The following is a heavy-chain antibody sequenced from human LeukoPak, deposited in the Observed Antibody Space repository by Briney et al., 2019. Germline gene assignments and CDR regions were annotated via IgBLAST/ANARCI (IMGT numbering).Heavy chain of an antibody. D-gene: IGHD3-10*01. CDR1: GYTFTGHY. CDR3: AKEESYYGSGSYDY. J-gene: IGHJ4*02. Sequence: ASLKVSCKASGYTFTGHYLHWVRQAPGRGLEWMGWLNPSTGGTKYAQKFQGRVTMIRDTSISTAYMELSRLTSDDTAVYYCAKEESYYGSGSYDYWGQGTLVTVSS. V-gene: IGHV1-2*02. CDR2: LNPSTGGT.